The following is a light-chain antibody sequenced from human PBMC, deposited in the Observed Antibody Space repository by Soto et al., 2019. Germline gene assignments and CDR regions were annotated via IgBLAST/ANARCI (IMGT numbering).Light chain of an antibody. V-gene: IGLV2-23*02. Sequence: QSVLTQPASGSVSPGQSITISCTGTSSDVGSYNLISWYQQYPDKAPKLMIYEVNKRPSGVSSRFSGSKSGNTASLTISGLQAEDEADYYCCSYAGGTTFYVFGSGTKVTVL. CDR2: EVN. J-gene: IGLJ1*01. CDR3: CSYAGGTTFYV. CDR1: SSDVGSYNL.